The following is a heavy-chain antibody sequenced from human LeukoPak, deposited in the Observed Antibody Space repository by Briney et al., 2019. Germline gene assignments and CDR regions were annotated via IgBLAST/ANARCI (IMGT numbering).Heavy chain of an antibody. Sequence: PGGSLRLSCVVSGFTFSTYAMHWVRQAPGKGLEWVSFITSTSNNIYYADSVKGRFTISRDNAQNSLYLHMSSPRDEDTAVYYCARGDGFHHFDYWGQGALVTVSS. J-gene: IGHJ4*02. CDR1: GFTFSTYA. V-gene: IGHV3-48*02. CDR2: ITSTSNNI. CDR3: ARGDGFHHFDY. D-gene: IGHD5-24*01.